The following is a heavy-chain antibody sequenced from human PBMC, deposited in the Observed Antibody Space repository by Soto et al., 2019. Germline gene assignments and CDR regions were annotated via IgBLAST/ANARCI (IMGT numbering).Heavy chain of an antibody. CDR3: ARGGGLNQLLSGSDH. J-gene: IGHJ4*02. CDR2: TSYDGSSE. D-gene: IGHD1-26*01. V-gene: IGHV3-33*05. Sequence: ESGGGVVQSGGSLTLSCTVSGFFLSDYGMHWVRQAPGKGLEWVAATSYDGSSEYYSDSVKDRITTSRDNSKNTVYLHMNRLRAEDKGLYYCARGGGLNQLLSGSDHWGQGTLVTVSS. CDR1: GFFLSDYG.